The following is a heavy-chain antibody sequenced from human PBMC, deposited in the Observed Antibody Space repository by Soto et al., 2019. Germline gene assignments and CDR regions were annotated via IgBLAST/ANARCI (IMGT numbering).Heavy chain of an antibody. CDR1: GDSVSSNSAA. V-gene: IGHV6-1*01. CDR3: AXDPVTMVRGRADYGMDV. Sequence: PSQTLSLTCAISGDSVSSNSAAWNWIRQSPSRGLEWLGRTYYRSKWYNDYAVSVKSRITINPDTSKNQFSLQLNSVTPEDTAVYYCAXDPVTMVRGRADYGMDVWGQGTTVTVSS. CDR2: TYYRSKWYN. D-gene: IGHD3-10*01. J-gene: IGHJ6*02.